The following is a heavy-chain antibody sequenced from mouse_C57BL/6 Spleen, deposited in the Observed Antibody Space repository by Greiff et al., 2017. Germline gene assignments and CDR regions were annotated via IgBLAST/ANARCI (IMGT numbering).Heavy chain of an antibody. Sequence: VQLQQSGPELVKPGASVKISCKASGYTFTDYYMNWVKPSHGKSLEWIGDINPNHGGNSYNEKFKGQAKLNVDKSSSTSYMELRSLTSEDSAVYDCARWGLSSTGVADWYVDVWGTGTTVTVSA. V-gene: IGHV1-26*01. D-gene: IGHD1-1*01. J-gene: IGHJ1*03. CDR3: ARWGLSSTGVADWYVDV. CDR1: GYTFTDYY. CDR2: INPNHGGN.